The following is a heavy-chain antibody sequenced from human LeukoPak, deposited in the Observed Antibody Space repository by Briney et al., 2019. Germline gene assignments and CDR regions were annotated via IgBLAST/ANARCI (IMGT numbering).Heavy chain of an antibody. CDR1: GGSISSGGYY. D-gene: IGHD1-26*01. CDR3: ASGDSGSYYT. J-gene: IGHJ5*02. CDR2: IYYSGST. Sequence: SETLSLTCTVSGGSISSGGYYWSWIRQHPGKGLEWIGYIYYSGSTYYNPSLKSRVTISVDTSKNQFSLKLSSVTAADTAVYYCASGDSGSYYTWGQGTLVTVSS. V-gene: IGHV4-31*03.